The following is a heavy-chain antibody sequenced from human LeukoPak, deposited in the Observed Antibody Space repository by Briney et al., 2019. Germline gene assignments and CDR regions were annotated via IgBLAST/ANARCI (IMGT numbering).Heavy chain of an antibody. CDR2: ISYDGSNK. CDR3: AKVGQQLVHYYYGMDV. Sequence: PGGSLRLSCAASGFTFSSYGMHWVRQAPGKGLEWVAVISYDGSNKYYADSVEGRFTISRDNSKNTLYLQMNSLRAEDTAVYYCAKVGQQLVHYYYGMDVWGQGTTVTVSS. CDR1: GFTFSSYG. D-gene: IGHD6-13*01. J-gene: IGHJ6*02. V-gene: IGHV3-30*18.